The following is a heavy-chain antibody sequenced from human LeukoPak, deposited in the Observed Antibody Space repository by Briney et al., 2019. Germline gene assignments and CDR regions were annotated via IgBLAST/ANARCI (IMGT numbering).Heavy chain of an antibody. CDR2: ISYDGSNK. D-gene: IGHD5-18*01. Sequence: PGRSLRLSCAASGFTFSSYAMHWVRQAPGKGLEWVAVISYDGSNKYYADSVKGRFTISRDNSKNTLYLQMNSLRAEDTAVYYCARAPPRRRIQLWDTDYWGQGTLVTVSS. CDR1: GFTFSSYA. V-gene: IGHV3-30-3*01. CDR3: ARAPPRRRIQLWDTDY. J-gene: IGHJ4*02.